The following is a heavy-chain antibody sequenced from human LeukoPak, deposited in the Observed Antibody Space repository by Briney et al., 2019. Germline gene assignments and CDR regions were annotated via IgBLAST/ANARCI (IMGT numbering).Heavy chain of an antibody. CDR3: AREVAGTGGYYFDY. CDR1: GFTFSSYR. J-gene: IGHJ4*02. Sequence: GGSLRLSCAASGFTFSSYRMSWVRQAPGKGLEWVANIEQDGSEKYYVDSVKGRFTISRDNAKNSLYLQMNSLRAEDTAVYYCAREVAGTGGYYFDYWGQGTLVTVSS. V-gene: IGHV3-7*03. CDR2: IEQDGSEK. D-gene: IGHD6-13*01.